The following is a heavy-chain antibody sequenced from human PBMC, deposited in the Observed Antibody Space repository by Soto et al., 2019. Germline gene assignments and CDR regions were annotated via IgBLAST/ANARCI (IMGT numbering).Heavy chain of an antibody. CDR3: ARNYTSGWFDS. CDR2: IYYSGST. D-gene: IGHD6-25*01. Sequence: QLQLQESGPGLVKPSETLSLTCTVSGGSISSGSYYWGWIRQPPGKGLEWIGSIYYSGSTSYNPSLQSRGSISVDTSRNQFSLNLRSVTATDTAVYFCARNYTSGWFDSWGQGTLVTVSS. J-gene: IGHJ5*01. CDR1: GGSISSGSYY. V-gene: IGHV4-39*01.